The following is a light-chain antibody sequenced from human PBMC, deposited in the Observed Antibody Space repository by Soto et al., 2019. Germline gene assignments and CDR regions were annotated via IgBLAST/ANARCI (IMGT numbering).Light chain of an antibody. CDR2: DGS. CDR1: SSDVESYNL. V-gene: IGLV2-23*01. CDR3: CSYAGNSFV. J-gene: IGLJ2*01. Sequence: QSALTQPASVSGSPGQWITISCTGTSSDVESYNLVSLYQQYTGNAPQLIIYDGSKRPSGVSNRCSGSKSGNTASLTSSGLKAEDEAYYSYCSYAGNSFVFGGGTKVTVL.